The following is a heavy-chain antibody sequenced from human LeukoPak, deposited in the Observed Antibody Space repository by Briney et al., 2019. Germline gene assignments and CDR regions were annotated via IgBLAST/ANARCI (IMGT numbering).Heavy chain of an antibody. CDR2: INHSGST. V-gene: IGHV4-34*01. J-gene: IGHJ4*02. D-gene: IGHD3-10*01. Sequence: SETLSLTCAVYGGSFSGYYWSWIRQPPGKGLEWIGEINHSGSTNYNPSLKSRVTISVDTSKNQFSLKLSSVTAADTAVYYCAGGRPLRGVDYWGQGTLVTVSS. CDR1: GGSFSGYY. CDR3: AGGRPLRGVDY.